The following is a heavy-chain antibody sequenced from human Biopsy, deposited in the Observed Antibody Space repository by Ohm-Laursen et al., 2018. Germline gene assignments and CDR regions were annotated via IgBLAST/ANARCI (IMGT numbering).Heavy chain of an antibody. V-gene: IGHV3-21*04. J-gene: IGHJ4*02. Sequence: SLRLSCSASGFTFSPYSMNWVRQAPGQGLEWVSSISSSGSFIYFADSVKGRFTISRDNARNSLYLQMNNLRAEDTAVYFCTNHYCGGITCLMNFWGQGTLVTVSS. CDR1: GFTFSPYS. D-gene: IGHD2-21*01. CDR3: TNHYCGGITCLMNF. CDR2: ISSSGSFI.